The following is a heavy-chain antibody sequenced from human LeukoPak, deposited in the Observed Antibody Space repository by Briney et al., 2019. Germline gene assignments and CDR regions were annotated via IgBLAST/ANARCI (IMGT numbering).Heavy chain of an antibody. CDR3: AGDHYSGTGVLFSVASYFDF. CDR2: IYSDGGST. D-gene: IGHD7-27*01. Sequence: GGSLRLSCAASGFTVSGNYMSWVRQAPGKGLEWVSLIYSDGGSTYYADSAKGRFTISRDNTKNSLYVQMDSLRAEGTAVYYCAGDHYSGTGVLFSVASYFDFWGQGTLVTVSS. V-gene: IGHV3-53*01. J-gene: IGHJ4*02. CDR1: GFTVSGNY.